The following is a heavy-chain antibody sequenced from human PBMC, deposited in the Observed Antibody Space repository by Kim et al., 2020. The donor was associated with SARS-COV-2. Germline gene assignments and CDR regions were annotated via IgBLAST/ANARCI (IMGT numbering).Heavy chain of an antibody. V-gene: IGHV3-30*04. CDR3: ARPSGSYDDWFDP. D-gene: IGHD1-26*01. J-gene: IGHJ5*02. Sequence: GGSLRLSCAASGFTFSSYAMHWVRQAPGKGLEWVAVISYDGSNKYYADSVKGRFTISRDNSKNTLYLQMNSLRAEDTAVYYCARPSGSYDDWFDPWGQGTLVTVSS. CDR1: GFTFSSYA. CDR2: ISYDGSNK.